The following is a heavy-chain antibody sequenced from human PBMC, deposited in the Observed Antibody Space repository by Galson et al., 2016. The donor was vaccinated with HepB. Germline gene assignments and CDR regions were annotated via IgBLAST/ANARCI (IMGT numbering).Heavy chain of an antibody. CDR3: ARAGLYDYVWRNFRHRITGFDS. CDR1: GFTFTTHT. V-gene: IGHV3-48*01. J-gene: IGHJ4*02. D-gene: IGHD3-16*02. Sequence: LSCAASGFTFTTHTMNWVRQAPGKGLESISYISTNGATIHYADSVKGRFTVSRDNAKNSLYLQMNGLRAEDTAVYYCARAGLYDYVWRNFRHRITGFDSWGQGTLVTVSS. CDR2: ISTNGATI.